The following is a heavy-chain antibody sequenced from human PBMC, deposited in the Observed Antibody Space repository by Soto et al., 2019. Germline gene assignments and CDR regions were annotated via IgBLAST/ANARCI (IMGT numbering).Heavy chain of an antibody. CDR3: ARHEYYDYVWGSYRSNYFDY. CDR2: IYYSGST. V-gene: IGHV4-39*01. J-gene: IGHJ4*02. D-gene: IGHD3-16*02. CDR1: GGSISSSSYY. Sequence: SETLSLTCTVSGGSISSSSYYWGWIRQPPGKGLEWIGSIYYSGSTYYNPSLKSRVTISVDTSKNQFSLKLSSVTAADTAVYYCARHEYYDYVWGSYRSNYFDYWGQGTLVTVSS.